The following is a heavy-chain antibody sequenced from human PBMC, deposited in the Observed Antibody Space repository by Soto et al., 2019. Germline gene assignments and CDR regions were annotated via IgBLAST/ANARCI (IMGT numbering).Heavy chain of an antibody. D-gene: IGHD3-16*01. V-gene: IGHV2-5*02. CDR3: AHSLGEDGFDP. Sequence: QITLKESGPTLVKSTQTLTLTCTFSGFSLTTSGVGVGWIRQPPGKALEWLALIYWDDDKRYSPSLKGRRHINKDTAKNQVVLMITDMDPVDPAAYSCAHSLGEDGFDPWGQGTLVTVSS. CDR1: GFSLTTSGVG. J-gene: IGHJ5*02. CDR2: IYWDDDK.